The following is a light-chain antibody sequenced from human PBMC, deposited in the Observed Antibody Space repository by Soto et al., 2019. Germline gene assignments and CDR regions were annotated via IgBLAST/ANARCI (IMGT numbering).Light chain of an antibody. CDR3: HQYGGSPQT. J-gene: IGKJ1*01. CDR2: GPS. Sequence: EIVLTQSPATLSLSPGASTTLSCRASQSVPCNSLGWYQQKPGQAPRLLIYGPSRRAPGIPDRVRCSGSGTDFTHTISRLEPEEFADYYCHQYGGSPQTFGQGTKVEI. CDR1: QSVPCNS. V-gene: IGKV3-20*01.